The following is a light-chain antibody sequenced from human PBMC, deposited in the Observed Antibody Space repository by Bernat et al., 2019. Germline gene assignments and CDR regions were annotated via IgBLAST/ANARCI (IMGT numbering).Light chain of an antibody. J-gene: IGKJ2*01. CDR1: QSVSSSY. V-gene: IGKV3-20*01. CDR3: QQYCSSRDT. Sequence: EIVLTQSPGTLSLSPGERATLSCRASQSVSSSYLAWYQQKPGQAPRLLIYGASSRATGIPDRFSGSGSGTDFTLTISRLEPEDFAVYYCQQYCSSRDTFGQWTKLEIK. CDR2: GAS.